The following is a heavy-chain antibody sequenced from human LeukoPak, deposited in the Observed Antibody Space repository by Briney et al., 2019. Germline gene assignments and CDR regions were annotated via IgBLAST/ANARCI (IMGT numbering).Heavy chain of an antibody. CDR1: GGSFSGYY. D-gene: IGHD4-11*01. J-gene: IGHJ6*02. CDR3: ARGPGTVTTSSYYYGMDV. V-gene: IGHV4-34*01. Sequence: PSETLSLTCAVYGGSFSGYYWSWIRQPPGKGLEWIGEINHSGSTNYNPSLKNRVTISVDTSKNQFSLKLSSVTAADTAVYYCARGPGTVTTSSYYYGMDVWGQGTTVTVSS. CDR2: INHSGST.